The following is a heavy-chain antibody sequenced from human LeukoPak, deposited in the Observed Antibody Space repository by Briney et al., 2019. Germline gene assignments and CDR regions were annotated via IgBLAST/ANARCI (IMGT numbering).Heavy chain of an antibody. CDR3: ARLGSGSNY. D-gene: IGHD3-10*01. Sequence: SQTLSLTCAISGDSVSSNSAAWIWIRQSPPRGLEWLGRTYYRSKWYTEYAVSVKSRITINPDTSKNQFSLQLRSVNPEDTAVYYCARLGSGSNYWGQGTLVTVSS. V-gene: IGHV6-1*01. CDR1: GDSVSSNSAA. CDR2: TYYRSKWYT. J-gene: IGHJ4*02.